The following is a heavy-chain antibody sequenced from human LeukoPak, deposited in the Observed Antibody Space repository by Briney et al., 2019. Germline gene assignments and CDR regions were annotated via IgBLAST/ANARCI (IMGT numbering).Heavy chain of an antibody. CDR2: IYYSGST. CDR3: ASSPMDYDSSGYY. D-gene: IGHD3-22*01. V-gene: IGHV4-59*01. CDR1: GGXISSYY. Sequence: SETLSLTCTVSGGXISSYYCSWIRQPPGKGLEWLGYIYYSGSTNYNPSLKSRVTISVDTSKNQFSLKLSSVTAADTAVYYCASSPMDYDSSGYYWGQGTLVTVSS. J-gene: IGHJ4*02.